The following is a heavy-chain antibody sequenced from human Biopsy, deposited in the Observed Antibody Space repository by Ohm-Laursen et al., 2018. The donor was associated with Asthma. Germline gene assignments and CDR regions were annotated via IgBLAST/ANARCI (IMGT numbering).Heavy chain of an antibody. CDR2: VSSDGHNK. CDR1: GFVFSQCG. J-gene: IGHJ3*02. V-gene: IGHV3-30*03. CDR3: ARQSGQDYGDSSGFDI. D-gene: IGHD3-22*01. Sequence: SPRLSCAASGFVFSQCGMHWVRQGPGKELEWVALVSSDGHNKYYEDSVKGRFTISRDNSRNRLYLQINRLTVEDSAVYFCARQSGQDYGDSSGFDIWGQGTTVTVSS.